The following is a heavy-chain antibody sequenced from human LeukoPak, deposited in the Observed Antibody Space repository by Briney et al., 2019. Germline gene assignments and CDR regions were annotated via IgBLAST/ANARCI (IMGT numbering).Heavy chain of an antibody. D-gene: IGHD3-3*01. CDR1: GFTFSSYS. CDR2: ISSSSSYI. J-gene: IGHJ6*02. V-gene: IGHV3-21*01. CDR3: ARDGSGDFWRGYYPLRRYYYYGMDV. Sequence: PGGSLRLSCAASGFTFSSYSMNWVRQAPGKGLEWVSSISSSSSYIYYADSVKGRFTISRDNAKNSLYLQMNSLRAEDTAVYYCARDGSGDFWRGYYPLRRYYYYGMDVWGQGTTVTVSS.